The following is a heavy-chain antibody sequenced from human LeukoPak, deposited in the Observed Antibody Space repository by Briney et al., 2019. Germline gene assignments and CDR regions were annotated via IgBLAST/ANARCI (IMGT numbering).Heavy chain of an antibody. J-gene: IGHJ4*02. CDR3: ARHLISYSSSPVPDDY. CDR2: IWYDGSNK. CDR1: GFTFSSYG. Sequence: GGSLRLSCAASGFTFSSYGMHWVRQAPGKGLEWVAVIWYDGSNKYYGDSVKGRFTISRDNSKNTVYLQMNSLRAEDTAVYYCARHLISYSSSPVPDDYWGQGTLVTVSS. D-gene: IGHD6-13*01. V-gene: IGHV3-33*01.